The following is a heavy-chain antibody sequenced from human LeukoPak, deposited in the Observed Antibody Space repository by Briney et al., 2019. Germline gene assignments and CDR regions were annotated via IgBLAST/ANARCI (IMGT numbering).Heavy chain of an antibody. CDR1: GGSFSGYY. CDR3: ARDRGWLQFEH. D-gene: IGHD5-24*01. V-gene: IGHV4-34*01. Sequence: SETLSLTCAVYGGSFSGYYWSWIRQPPGKGLEWIGEINHSGSTNYNPSLKSRVTISVDTSKNQFSLKLTSVTAADTAVYYCARDRGWLQFEHWGQGTLITVSS. J-gene: IGHJ4*02. CDR2: INHSGST.